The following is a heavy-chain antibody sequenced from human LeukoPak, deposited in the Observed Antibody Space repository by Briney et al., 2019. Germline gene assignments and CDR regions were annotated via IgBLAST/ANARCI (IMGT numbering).Heavy chain of an antibody. CDR1: GFTFRGFA. Sequence: GGSLRLSCTSSGFTFRGFAVSWFRQAPGKGLEGIGFIRSSIYGGTPKAAASVKGRFIFSRDDSKGVAYLRMNSLKTEDTAVYYCSREWGNGNDLRPDYWGQGTLVTVSS. CDR2: IRSSIYGGTP. CDR3: SREWGNGNDLRPDY. J-gene: IGHJ4*02. D-gene: IGHD1-1*01. V-gene: IGHV3-49*03.